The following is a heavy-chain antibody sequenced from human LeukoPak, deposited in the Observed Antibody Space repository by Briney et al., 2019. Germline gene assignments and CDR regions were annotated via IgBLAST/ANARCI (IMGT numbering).Heavy chain of an antibody. CDR2: ISSSSSYI. D-gene: IGHD2-2*01. CDR3: ASGGYCSSTSCYGRGVFDY. Sequence: TGGSLRLSCAASGFTFSSYSMNWVRQAPGKGLEWASSISSSSSYIYYADSVKGRFTITRDNAKNSLYLQMNSLRAEDTAVYYCASGGYCSSTSCYGRGVFDYWGQGTLVTVSS. CDR1: GFTFSSYS. J-gene: IGHJ4*02. V-gene: IGHV3-21*01.